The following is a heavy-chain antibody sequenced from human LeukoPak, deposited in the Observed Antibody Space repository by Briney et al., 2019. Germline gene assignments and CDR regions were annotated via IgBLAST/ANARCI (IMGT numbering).Heavy chain of an antibody. CDR2: ISYDGSNK. V-gene: IGHV3-30*03. J-gene: IGHJ4*02. Sequence: GGSLRLSCAASGFTFSSYGMHWVRQAPGKGLEWVAVISYDGSNKYYADSVKGRFTISRDNSKNTLYLQMNSLRAEDTAVYYCSRASLDFDYWGQGTLVTVSS. CDR1: GFTFSSYG. CDR3: SRASLDFDY.